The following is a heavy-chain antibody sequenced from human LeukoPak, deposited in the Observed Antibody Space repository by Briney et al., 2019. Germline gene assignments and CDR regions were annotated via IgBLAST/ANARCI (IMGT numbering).Heavy chain of an antibody. CDR1: GDSVSINSAA. CDR3: ARGPPKYDSSGYYYVGWFDP. V-gene: IGHV6-1*01. CDR2: TYYRSKWYN. J-gene: IGHJ5*02. Sequence: SQTLSLTCALSGDSVSINSAAWNWIRQSPSRGLEWLGRTYYRSKWYNDYAVSVKSRITINPDTSKNQFSLQLNSVTPEDTAVYYCARGPPKYDSSGYYYVGWFDPWGQGTLVTVSS. D-gene: IGHD3-22*01.